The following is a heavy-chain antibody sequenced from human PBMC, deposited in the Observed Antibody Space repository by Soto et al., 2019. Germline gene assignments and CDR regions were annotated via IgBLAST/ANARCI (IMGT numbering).Heavy chain of an antibody. V-gene: IGHV5-10-1*01. CDR3: ARLVTRITRYPMGHYYGMDV. D-gene: IGHD3-10*01. CDR2: IDPSDSYT. CDR1: GYSFTSYW. J-gene: IGHJ6*02. Sequence: GEALNISCKGSGYSFTSYWISWVRQMPGKGLEWMGRIDPSDSYTNYSPSFQGHVTISADKSISTAYLQWSSLKASDTAMYYCARLVTRITRYPMGHYYGMDVWGQGTTVTVSS.